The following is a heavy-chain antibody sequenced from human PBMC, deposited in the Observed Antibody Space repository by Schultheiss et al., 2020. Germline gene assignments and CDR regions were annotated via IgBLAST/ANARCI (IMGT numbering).Heavy chain of an antibody. CDR2: IYSGGST. CDR1: GFTFSSYG. J-gene: IGHJ4*02. CDR3: ARESYSYGAIRPFFDY. Sequence: GGSLRLSCAASGFTFSSYGMHWVRQAPGKGLEWVSVIYSGGSTYYADSVKGRFTISRDNSKNTLYLQMNSLRAEDTAVYYCARESYSYGAIRPFFDYWGQGTLVTVSS. V-gene: IGHV3-NL1*01. D-gene: IGHD5-18*01.